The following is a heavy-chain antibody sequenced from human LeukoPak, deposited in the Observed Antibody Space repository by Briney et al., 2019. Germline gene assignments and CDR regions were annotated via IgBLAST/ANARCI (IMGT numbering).Heavy chain of an antibody. CDR2: ISGSDTTT. CDR1: GFTFSTYA. CDR3: ARHQTSYSSSSYTQD. J-gene: IGHJ4*02. Sequence: GGSLRLSCAASGFTFSTYAMSWVRQAPGKGLEWVSSISGSDTTTYYADSVKGRFTIYRENSKNTLFLQMYSLAAEDTALYYFARHQTSYSSSSYTQDWGQGTLVTVSS. V-gene: IGHV3-23*01. D-gene: IGHD6-13*01.